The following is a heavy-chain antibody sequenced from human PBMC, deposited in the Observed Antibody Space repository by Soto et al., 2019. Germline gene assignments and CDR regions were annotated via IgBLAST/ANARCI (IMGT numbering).Heavy chain of an antibody. CDR1: GFTFSSYG. CDR3: AGSAYYYMDV. Sequence: PGGSLRLSCAASGFTFSSYGMHWVRQAPGKGLEWVAAIWYDGSNKYHADSVKGRFTISRDNSKNTLYLQMNSLRAEDTAVYYCAGSAYYYMDVWGKGTTVTVSS. J-gene: IGHJ6*03. CDR2: IWYDGSNK. V-gene: IGHV3-33*01.